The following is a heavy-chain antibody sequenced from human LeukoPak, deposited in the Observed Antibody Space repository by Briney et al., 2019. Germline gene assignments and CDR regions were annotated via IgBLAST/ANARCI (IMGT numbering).Heavy chain of an antibody. D-gene: IGHD6-13*01. J-gene: IGHJ6*02. V-gene: IGHV4-30-2*01. CDR3: ARDPPSSWAHVSYYGMDV. CDR2: IYHSGST. Sequence: SETLSLTCAVSGGSISSGGYSWSWIRQPPGKGLEWIGYIYHSGSTYYNPSLKSRVTISVDRSKNQFSLKLSSVTAADTAVYYCARDPPSSWAHVSYYGMDVWGQGTTVTVSS. CDR1: GGSISSGGYS.